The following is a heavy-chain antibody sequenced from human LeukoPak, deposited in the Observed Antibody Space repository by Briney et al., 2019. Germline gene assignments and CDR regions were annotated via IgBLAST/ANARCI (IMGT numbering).Heavy chain of an antibody. J-gene: IGHJ4*02. CDR2: ITYDGTNK. D-gene: IGHD5-12*01. CDR3: AREAPPVKNGYDFDH. Sequence: GGSLRLSCAVSGFTSNNYAFHGVRQAPGKGLEGVAEITYDGTNKYYADSVKGRFTISRDNSKNTVYLQMNSLKAEDTPLIYCAREAPPVKNGYDFDHWGQGTLGTVSS. V-gene: IGHV3-30*04. CDR1: GFTSNNYA.